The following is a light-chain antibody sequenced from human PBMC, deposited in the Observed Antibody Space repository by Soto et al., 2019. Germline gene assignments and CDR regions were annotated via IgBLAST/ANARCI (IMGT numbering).Light chain of an antibody. CDR2: DAS. CDR3: QQRINWPIT. CDR1: QSISSQ. V-gene: IGKV3-11*01. Sequence: ILLTQSPASLSFSXGEGATLSCRASQSISSQLAWYQQIPGQAPRLLIYDASNRATGIPARFSGSGSGTDFTLTISSLEPEDFAVYYCQQRINWPITFGQGTRLEIK. J-gene: IGKJ5*01.